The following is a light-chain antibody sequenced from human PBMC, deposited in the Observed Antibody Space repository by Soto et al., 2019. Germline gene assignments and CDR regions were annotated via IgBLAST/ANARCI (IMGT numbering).Light chain of an antibody. CDR1: QSVSSN. CDR2: GAS. CDR3: QQYNNWPPWT. V-gene: IGKV3-15*01. J-gene: IGKJ1*01. Sequence: EIVMTQSPATLSVSPGERATLSCRASQSVSSNLAWYQQKPGQAPRLLIYGASTRATGIPDRFSGSGSGTDFTLTISSLQSEDFAVYYCQQYNNWPPWTFGQGTKVDIK.